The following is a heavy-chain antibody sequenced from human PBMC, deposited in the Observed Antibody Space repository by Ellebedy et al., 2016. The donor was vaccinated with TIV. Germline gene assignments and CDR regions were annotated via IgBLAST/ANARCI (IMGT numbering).Heavy chain of an antibody. D-gene: IGHD3-10*01. V-gene: IGHV3-23*01. CDR1: KFTFRSYA. J-gene: IGHJ6*02. CDR3: ARRITMVRGGITQYYYGMDV. Sequence: GESLKISCAASKFTFRSYAMNWVRQAPGKGLEWVSAISGRGGFTYYADSVKRRFTISRDNSMNTLYLQMNSLRAEDTALYYCARRITMVRGGITQYYYGMDVWGQGTTVTVSS. CDR2: ISGRGGFT.